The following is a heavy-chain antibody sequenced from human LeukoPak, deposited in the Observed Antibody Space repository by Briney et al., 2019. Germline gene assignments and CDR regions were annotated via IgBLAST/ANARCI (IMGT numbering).Heavy chain of an antibody. CDR1: GFTFSSYS. Sequence: KPGGSLRLSCAASGFTFSSYSMNWVRQAPGKGLEWVSFISSSSRYIYYADSVKGRFTISRDNAKNSLYLQMNSLRVEDTAVYYCRRDNGWGRYYFDSWGQGTLATVSS. CDR3: RRDNGWGRYYFDS. CDR2: ISSSSRYI. J-gene: IGHJ4*02. V-gene: IGHV3-21*01. D-gene: IGHD6-19*01.